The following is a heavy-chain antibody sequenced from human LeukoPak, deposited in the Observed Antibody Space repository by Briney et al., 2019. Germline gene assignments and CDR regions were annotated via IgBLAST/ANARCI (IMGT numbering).Heavy chain of an antibody. J-gene: IGHJ4*02. V-gene: IGHV3-23*01. CDR1: GFTFSSYA. D-gene: IGHD6-19*01. CDR2: ISGSGGST. CDR3: AKDDSIAVAGRFGNFDY. Sequence: GGSLRLSCAASGFTFSSYAMSWVRQAPGKGLEWVSAISGSGGSTYYADSVKGRFTISRDNSKNTLYLQMNSLRAEDTAVYYCAKDDSIAVAGRFGNFDYWGQGTLVTVSS.